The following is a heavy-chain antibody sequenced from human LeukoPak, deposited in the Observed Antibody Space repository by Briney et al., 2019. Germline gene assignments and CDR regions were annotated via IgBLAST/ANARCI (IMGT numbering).Heavy chain of an antibody. D-gene: IGHD3-22*01. CDR3: ASSADSSDYYDY. Sequence: ASVKVSCKASGGTFSSYAISWVRQAPGQGLEWMGGIIPIFGTANYAQKFQGRVTITTDESTSTAYMELSSLRSEDTAVYYCASSADSSDYYDYWGQGTLVTVSS. CDR2: IIPIFGTA. CDR1: GGTFSSYA. V-gene: IGHV1-69*05. J-gene: IGHJ4*02.